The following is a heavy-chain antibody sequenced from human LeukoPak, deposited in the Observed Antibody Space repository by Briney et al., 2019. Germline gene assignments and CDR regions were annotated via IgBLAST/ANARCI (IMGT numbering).Heavy chain of an antibody. V-gene: IGHV3-33*01. D-gene: IGHD2-8*01. J-gene: IGHJ4*02. CDR1: GFTFSSYG. CDR3: ARDNMLMNFDY. Sequence: PGGSLRLSYAASGFTFSSYGMHWVRQAPGKGLEWVAVIWYDGSNKYYADSVKGRFTISRDNSKNTLYLQMNSLRAEDTAVYYCARDNMLMNFDYWGQGTLVTVSS. CDR2: IWYDGSNK.